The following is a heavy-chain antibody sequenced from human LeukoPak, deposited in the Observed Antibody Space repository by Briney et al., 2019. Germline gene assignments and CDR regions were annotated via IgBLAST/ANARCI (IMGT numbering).Heavy chain of an antibody. J-gene: IGHJ5*02. CDR1: GFAVTDYY. CDR2: VYSGGEI. CDR3: TRDPDA. V-gene: IGHV3-66*01. Sequence: GGSLRLSCDAFGFAVTDYYMSWVRQAPGTGLGWVSVVYSGGEIHYADSVKGRFTLSRDNSKNTLYLHMNSLRVEDTAVYYCTRDPDAWGQGTLVTVSS.